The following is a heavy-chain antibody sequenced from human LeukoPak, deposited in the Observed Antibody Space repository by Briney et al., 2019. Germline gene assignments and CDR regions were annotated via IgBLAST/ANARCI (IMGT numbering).Heavy chain of an antibody. Sequence: GGSLRLSCAASGFTFSNYEINWVRQAPGKGLEGVSYISSSGFTIYYADSVKGRFTISRDNAKNSLYLQMNSLRAEDTAVYYCARGYYYDRSGSNGYYGMDVWGQGTTVTVSS. D-gene: IGHD3-22*01. CDR2: ISSSGFTI. V-gene: IGHV3-48*03. J-gene: IGHJ6*02. CDR1: GFTFSNYE. CDR3: ARGYYYDRSGSNGYYGMDV.